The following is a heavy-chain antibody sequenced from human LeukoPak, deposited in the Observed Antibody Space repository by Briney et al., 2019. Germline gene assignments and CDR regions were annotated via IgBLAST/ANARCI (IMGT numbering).Heavy chain of an antibody. V-gene: IGHV1-69*01. Sequence: SVKVSCKASGGTFSRYTLNWVRQAPGQGLEWMGGISPLFGSAKYAQKFQGRFTITADESTSTAYMELSSLRSEDTAVYYCARGYAFDYWGQGTLVTVSS. CDR2: ISPLFGSA. CDR1: GGTFSRYT. CDR3: ARGYAFDY. D-gene: IGHD3-16*01. J-gene: IGHJ4*02.